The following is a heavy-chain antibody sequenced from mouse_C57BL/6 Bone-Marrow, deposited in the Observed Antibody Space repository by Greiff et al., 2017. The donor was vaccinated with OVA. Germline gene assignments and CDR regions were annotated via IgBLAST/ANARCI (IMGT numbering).Heavy chain of an antibody. D-gene: IGHD2-4*01. J-gene: IGHJ3*01. CDR2: IYPGSGST. Sequence: QVQLQQPGAELVKPGASVKMSCKASGYTFTSYWITWVKQRPGQGLEWIGDIYPGSGSTNYNEKFKSKATLTVYTSSSTAYMQLSSLTSEDSAVYYCARLFYDYEALAYWGQGTLVTVSA. CDR1: GYTFTSYW. CDR3: ARLFYDYEALAY. V-gene: IGHV1-55*01.